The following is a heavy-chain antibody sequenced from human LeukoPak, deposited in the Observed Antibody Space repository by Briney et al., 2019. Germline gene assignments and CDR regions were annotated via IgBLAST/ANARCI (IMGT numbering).Heavy chain of an antibody. CDR2: INHSGST. V-gene: IGHV4-34*01. J-gene: IGHJ4*02. CDR1: GGSFSGYY. D-gene: IGHD3-22*01. CDR3: VRRLGYYYDSSGYYY. Sequence: SETLSLTCAVYGGSFSGYYWSWIRQSPGKGLEWIGEINHSGSTNYNPSLKSRVTISVDTSKNQFSPKLSSVTAADTAVYYCVRRLGYYYDSSGYYYWGQGTLVTVSS.